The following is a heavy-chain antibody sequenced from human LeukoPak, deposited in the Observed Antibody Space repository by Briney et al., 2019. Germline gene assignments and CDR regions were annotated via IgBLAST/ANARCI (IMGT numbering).Heavy chain of an antibody. D-gene: IGHD2-2*03. CDR1: GYSFPTYW. CDR2: IYPDESNI. J-gene: IGHJ4*02. V-gene: IGHV5-51*01. Sequence: GESLKISCKGSGYSFPTYWIAWVRQMPGRGLEWMGIIYPDESNIRYSPSFQGQVTISADKSISTAYLQWSSLKASDTAMYYCARPPSRGYSSSFEYWGQGTLVTVSS. CDR3: ARPPSRGYSSSFEY.